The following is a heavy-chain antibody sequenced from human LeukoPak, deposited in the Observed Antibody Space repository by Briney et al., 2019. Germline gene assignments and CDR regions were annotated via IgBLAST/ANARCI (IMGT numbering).Heavy chain of an antibody. CDR3: ARALGYYYGSGSYYNGPFDY. CDR2: IIPIFGTA. Sequence: SVKVSCKASGGTFSSYAISWVRQAPGQGLEWMGGIIPIFGTANYAQKFQGRVTITADESTSTAYMELSSLRSEDTAVYYCARALGYYYGSGSYYNGPFDYWGQGTLVTVSS. CDR1: GGTFSSYA. J-gene: IGHJ4*02. D-gene: IGHD3-10*01. V-gene: IGHV1-69*13.